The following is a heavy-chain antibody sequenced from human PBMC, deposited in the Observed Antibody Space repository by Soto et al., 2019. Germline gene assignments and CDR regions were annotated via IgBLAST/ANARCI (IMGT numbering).Heavy chain of an antibody. CDR3: GAGTVDHYYYGMDV. CDR1: GGTFSSYA. V-gene: IGHV1-69*13. CDR2: IIPIFGTA. J-gene: IGHJ6*02. Sequence: SVNVSCKASGGTFSSYAISWVRQAPGQGLELMGGIIPIFGTANYAQKFQGRVTITAXEXXXXAXMXLXXXXSEXTAVYYCGAGTVDHYYYGMDVWGQGTTVTVSS. D-gene: IGHD1-1*01.